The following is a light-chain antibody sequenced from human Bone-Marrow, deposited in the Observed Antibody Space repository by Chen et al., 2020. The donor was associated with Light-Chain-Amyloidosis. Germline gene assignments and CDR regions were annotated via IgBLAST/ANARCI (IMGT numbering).Light chain of an antibody. Sequence: SYVLTQPSSVSVAPGQTATIACGGNNIGSTSVHWYQQTPAQAPLLVVYDDSDRPSGIPERLSGSNSGNTATLTISRVEAGDEADYYCQVWDRSSDRPVLGGGTKLTVL. V-gene: IGLV3-21*02. CDR2: DDS. J-gene: IGLJ3*02. CDR1: NIGSTS. CDR3: QVWDRSSDRPV.